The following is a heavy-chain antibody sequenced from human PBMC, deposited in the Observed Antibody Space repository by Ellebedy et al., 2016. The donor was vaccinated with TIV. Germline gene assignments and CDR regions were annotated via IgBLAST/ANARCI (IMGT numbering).Heavy chain of an antibody. CDR2: ITASRLTT. CDR1: GFPFSDYA. V-gene: IGHV3-23*01. Sequence: GESLKISCEASGFPFSDYAMSWVRQAPGKGLEWVALITASRLTTYYADSVKGRFTISRDNSKNTLYLQLNSLRAEDTAVYYCAKGYSYGDYWGQGTLVTVSS. CDR3: AKGYSYGDY. J-gene: IGHJ4*02. D-gene: IGHD5-18*01.